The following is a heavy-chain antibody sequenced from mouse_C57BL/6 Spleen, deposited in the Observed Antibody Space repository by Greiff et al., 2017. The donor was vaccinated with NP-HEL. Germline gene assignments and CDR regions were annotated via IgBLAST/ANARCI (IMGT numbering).Heavy chain of an antibody. CDR3: ARDGGLLRSSWYFDV. J-gene: IGHJ1*03. D-gene: IGHD1-1*01. Sequence: EVKLMESEGGLVQPGSSMKLSCTASGFTFSDYYMAWVRQVPEKGLEWVANINYDGSSTYYLDSLKSRFIISRDNAKNILYLQMSSLKSEDTATYYCARDGGLLRSSWYFDVWGTGTTVTVSS. CDR1: GFTFSDYY. V-gene: IGHV5-16*01. CDR2: INYDGSST.